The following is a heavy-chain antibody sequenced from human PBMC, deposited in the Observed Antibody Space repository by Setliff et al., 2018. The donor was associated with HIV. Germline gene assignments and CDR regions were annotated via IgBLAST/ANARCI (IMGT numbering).Heavy chain of an antibody. J-gene: IGHJ4*02. CDR1: GVYIPTNY. CDR3: ARSNPGITAGLLAY. V-gene: IGHV4-4*07. D-gene: IGHD6-13*01. Sequence: SETLSLPCNISGVYIPTNYWNWIRQPAGKGLEWIGRIYTTGGTNYNPALKSRVTMSIDTSKNQISLKLNSVTAADTATYYCARSNPGITAGLLAYWGPGTLVTVSS. CDR2: IYTTGGT.